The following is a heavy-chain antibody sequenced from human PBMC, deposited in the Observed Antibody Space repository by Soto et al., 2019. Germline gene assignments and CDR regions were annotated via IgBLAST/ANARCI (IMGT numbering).Heavy chain of an antibody. CDR2: INHSGST. V-gene: IGHV4-34*01. D-gene: IGHD6-13*01. CDR1: GGSFSGYY. CDR3: ARGASKFGIAAAGTGDYYYYYDMDV. J-gene: IGHJ6*02. Sequence: QVQLQQWGAGLLKPSETLSLTCAVYGGSFSGYYWIWIRQPPGKGLEWIGEINHSGSTNYNQSLKGRVTISVDTSKNQFSLKLSSVTAADTAVYYCARGASKFGIAAAGTGDYYYYYDMDVWGHGTTVTVSS.